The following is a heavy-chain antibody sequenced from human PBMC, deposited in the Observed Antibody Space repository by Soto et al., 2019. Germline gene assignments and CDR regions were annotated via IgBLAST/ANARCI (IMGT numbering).Heavy chain of an antibody. CDR3: VRTSLVVAAATREDS. CDR1: GFTCSSYW. CDR2: INSDGSST. Sequence: EVHLVESGGGLVQPGGSLRLSCAASGFTCSSYWMHWVRQAPGKGLVWVSRINSDGSSTSYADSVKGRFTISRDNAKNTLYLQMKGLTAEDTAVYYCVRTSLVVAAATREDSLRQGTLVTVSS. D-gene: IGHD2-15*01. J-gene: IGHJ4*02. V-gene: IGHV3-74*01.